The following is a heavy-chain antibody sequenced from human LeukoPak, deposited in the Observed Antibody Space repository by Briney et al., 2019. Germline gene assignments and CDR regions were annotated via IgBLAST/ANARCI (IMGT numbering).Heavy chain of an antibody. CDR2: IYHSGST. J-gene: IGHJ4*02. CDR3: ARTGGGSYLNYFDY. Sequence: SETLSLTCTVSGYSISRGSYWGWIRPPPGKGLEWIGSIYHSGSTYYNPSLKSRVTISVDTSKKQFSLKLTSVTAADTAVYYCARTGGGSYLNYFDYWGQGTLVTVSS. D-gene: IGHD1-26*01. V-gene: IGHV4-38-2*02. CDR1: GYSISRGSY.